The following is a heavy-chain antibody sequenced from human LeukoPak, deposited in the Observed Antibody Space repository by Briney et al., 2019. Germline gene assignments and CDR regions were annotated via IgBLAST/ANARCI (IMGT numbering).Heavy chain of an antibody. V-gene: IGHV3-30*02. D-gene: IGHD5-18*01. Sequence: GGSLRLSCAASGFTFRSYGIHWVRQAPGKGLEWVAFIRYDGTNEFYADSVKGRFTISRDNSRNTVFLQLNSLRAEDTAVYYCAKDLMSSSYGCDYWGQGTLVTVSS. J-gene: IGHJ4*02. CDR1: GFTFRSYG. CDR3: AKDLMSSSYGCDY. CDR2: IRYDGTNE.